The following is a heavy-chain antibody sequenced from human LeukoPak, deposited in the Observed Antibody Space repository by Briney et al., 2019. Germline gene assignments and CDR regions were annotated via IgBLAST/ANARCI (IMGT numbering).Heavy chain of an antibody. Sequence: PGRSLRLSCAASGFTFSSYGMHWVRQAPGKGLEWVAVIWYDGSNKYYAGSVKGRFTISRDNSKNTLYLQMNSLRAEDTAVYYCAKGYCSSISCYTGYNWFDPWGQGTLVTVSS. CDR3: AKGYCSSISCYTGYNWFDP. D-gene: IGHD2-2*01. V-gene: IGHV3-33*06. CDR2: IWYDGSNK. CDR1: GFTFSSYG. J-gene: IGHJ5*02.